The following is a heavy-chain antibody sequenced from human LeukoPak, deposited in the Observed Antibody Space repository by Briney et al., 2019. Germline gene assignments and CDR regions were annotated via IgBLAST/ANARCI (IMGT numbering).Heavy chain of an antibody. CDR1: GYTFTIYG. CDR3: ARSGYCSSTSCYSHIYYYYGMDV. V-gene: IGHV1-18*01. CDR2: VSAYNGDT. D-gene: IGHD2-2*01. J-gene: IGHJ6*02. Sequence: AAVTVSFTSSGYTFTIYGISWVRQAPGQGLGWVGWVSAYNGDTNYEQKLQGRVTMTTDTATSTAYMELRSLRSDDTAVYYCARSGYCSSTSCYSHIYYYYGMDVWGQGTTVTVSS.